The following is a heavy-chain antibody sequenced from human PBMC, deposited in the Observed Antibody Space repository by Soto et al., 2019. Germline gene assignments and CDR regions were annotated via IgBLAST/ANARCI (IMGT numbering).Heavy chain of an antibody. CDR1: GFTFSSYA. CDR2: ISSNGGST. Sequence: HPGGSLRLSCSASGFTFSSYAMHWVRQAPGKGLEYVSAISSNGGSTYYADSVKGRFTISRDNSKNTLYLQMSSLRAEDTAVYYCVKATGYSSSWYDYWGQGTLVTVSS. J-gene: IGHJ4*02. V-gene: IGHV3-64D*06. CDR3: VKATGYSSSWYDY. D-gene: IGHD6-13*01.